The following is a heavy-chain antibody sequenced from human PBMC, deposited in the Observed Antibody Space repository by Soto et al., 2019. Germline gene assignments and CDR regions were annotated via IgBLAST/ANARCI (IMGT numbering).Heavy chain of an antibody. CDR2: MNPNSGNT. J-gene: IGHJ4*02. Sequence: GASVKVSCKASGYTFTSFDINWVRQATGQGPEWMGWMNPNSGNTGYPQKFQGRVAMTRNTSITTAYMELSSLRSEDTAVYYCAREFFDPLFLNYYASGSYYDYWGQGSLVTVSS. CDR3: AREFFDPLFLNYYASGSYYDY. D-gene: IGHD3-10*01. V-gene: IGHV1-8*01. CDR1: GYTFTSFD.